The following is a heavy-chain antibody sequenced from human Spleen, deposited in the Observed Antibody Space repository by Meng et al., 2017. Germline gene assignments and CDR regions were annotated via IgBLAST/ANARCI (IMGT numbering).Heavy chain of an antibody. V-gene: IGHV1-3*01. CDR1: GYTFNRYA. CDR2: INGDKDNT. CDR3: ARVVLAFDY. Sequence: QGQVVQAGAEVKKPGASVKVSCKASGYTFNRYAMHWVRQAPGQRLEWMGWINGDKDNTKYSQKFQGRVTITRDTSASIAHKELSSLRSDDTAVYYCARVVLAFDYWGQGTLVTVSS. J-gene: IGHJ4*02.